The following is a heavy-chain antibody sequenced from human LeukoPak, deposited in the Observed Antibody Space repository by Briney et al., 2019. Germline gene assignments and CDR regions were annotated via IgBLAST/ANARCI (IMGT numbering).Heavy chain of an antibody. J-gene: IGHJ4*02. CDR1: GFXFSGYA. D-gene: IGHD3-10*01. Sequence: PGGSLRLSCAASGFXFSGYAISWVRQAPGKGLEWVSAISGSGDGTYYADSVKGRFTISRDNSKNTLFLQMNSLRAEDTAVYYCAKAGVLTLVRGVIVDYWGQGTLVTVSS. CDR2: ISGSGDGT. CDR3: AKAGVLTLVRGVIVDY. V-gene: IGHV3-23*01.